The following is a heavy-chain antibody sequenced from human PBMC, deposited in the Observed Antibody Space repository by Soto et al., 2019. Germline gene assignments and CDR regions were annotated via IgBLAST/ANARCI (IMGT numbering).Heavy chain of an antibody. D-gene: IGHD2-8*01. J-gene: IGHJ6*03. V-gene: IGHV3-23*01. CDR2: ISGSGGST. CDR3: ARDQDCTNGVCYRAYYYYYYMDV. Sequence: PGGSLRLSCAASGFTFSSYAMSWVRQAPGKGLEWVSAISGSGGSTYYADSVKGRFTISRDNAKNSLYLQMNSLRAEDTAVYYCARDQDCTNGVCYRAYYYYYYMDVWGKGTTVTVSS. CDR1: GFTFSSYA.